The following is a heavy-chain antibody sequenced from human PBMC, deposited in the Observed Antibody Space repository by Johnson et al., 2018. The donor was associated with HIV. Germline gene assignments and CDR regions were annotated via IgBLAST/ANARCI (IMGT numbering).Heavy chain of an antibody. D-gene: IGHD3-16*01. V-gene: IGHV3-43*01. J-gene: IGHJ3*02. CDR1: GFTFDDYT. Sequence: VQLVESGGGVVRPGGSLRLSCAASGFTFDDYTMHWVRQAPGKGLEWVSLISWDGGSTYYADSVKGRFTISRDNSKNTLYLQMNSLRAEDTAVYYCARDGGSSPVQGAFDIWGQGTMVTVSS. CDR3: ARDGGSSPVQGAFDI. CDR2: ISWDGGST.